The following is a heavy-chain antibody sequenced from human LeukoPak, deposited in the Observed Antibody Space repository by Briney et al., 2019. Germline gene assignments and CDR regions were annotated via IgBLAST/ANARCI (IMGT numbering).Heavy chain of an antibody. J-gene: IGHJ4*02. CDR1: GGSFSGYY. D-gene: IGHD3-22*01. Sequence: SETLSLTCAVYGGSFSGYYWSWIRQPPGKGLEWIGEINHSGSTNYNPSLKSRVTISVDTSKNQFSPKLSSVTAADTAVYYCARGRPYDSSGYLDYWGQGTLVTVSS. CDR2: INHSGST. CDR3: ARGRPYDSSGYLDY. V-gene: IGHV4-34*01.